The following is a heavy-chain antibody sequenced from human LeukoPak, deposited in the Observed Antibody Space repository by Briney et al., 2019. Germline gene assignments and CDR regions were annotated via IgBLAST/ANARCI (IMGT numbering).Heavy chain of an antibody. J-gene: IGHJ4*02. D-gene: IGHD2/OR15-2a*01. CDR1: GFTVSRNY. V-gene: IGHV3-21*01. Sequence: PGGSLRLSCAASGFTVSRNYMSWVRQAPGKGLEWVSSISSSSDYIYYADSVKGRFTISRDNSKNTLYLQMNSLRAEDTAVYYCARSVEGTTDYWGQGTLVTVSS. CDR3: ARSVEGTTDY. CDR2: ISSSSDYI.